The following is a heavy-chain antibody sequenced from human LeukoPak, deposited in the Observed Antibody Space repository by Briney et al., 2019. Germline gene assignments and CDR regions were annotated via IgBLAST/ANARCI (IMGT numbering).Heavy chain of an antibody. CDR2: IKQDGSEK. CDR1: GFTFSSYW. Sequence: GGSLRLSCAPSGFTFSSYWMSWVRQAPGKGLEWVAIIKQDGSEKYYVDSVKGRFTISRDNAKNSLYLQMNSLRAEDTAVYYCARASGPKYYYYYMDVWGKGTTVTVSS. CDR3: ARASGPKYYYYYMDV. J-gene: IGHJ6*03. D-gene: IGHD3-3*01. V-gene: IGHV3-7*01.